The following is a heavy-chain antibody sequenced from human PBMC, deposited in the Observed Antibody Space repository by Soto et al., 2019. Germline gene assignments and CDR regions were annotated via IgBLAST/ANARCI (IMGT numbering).Heavy chain of an antibody. D-gene: IGHD3-22*01. CDR2: INPNSGGT. Sequence: VKVSCEASGYTFTGYYMHWVRQAPGQGLEWMGWINPNSGGTNYAQKFQGWVTMTRDTSISTAYMELSRLRSDDTAVYYCARGETSYYYDSSGFYFDYWGQGTLVTVSS. CDR3: ARGETSYYYDSSGFYFDY. J-gene: IGHJ4*02. CDR1: GYTFTGYY. V-gene: IGHV1-2*04.